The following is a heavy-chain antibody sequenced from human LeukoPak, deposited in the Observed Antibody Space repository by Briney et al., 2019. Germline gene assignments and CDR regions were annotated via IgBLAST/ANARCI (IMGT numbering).Heavy chain of an antibody. J-gene: IGHJ4*02. CDR1: GFTFSNYW. CDR2: IKQDGSEK. V-gene: IGHV3-7*01. CDR3: ASEARSLEWLSQ. D-gene: IGHD3-3*01. Sequence: GSLRLSCAASGFTFSNYWMSWVRQAPGKGLEWVANIKQDGSEKNYVDSVKGRFTISRDNAKNSLYLQMNSLRAEDTAVYYCASEARSLEWLSQGGQGALVTVSS.